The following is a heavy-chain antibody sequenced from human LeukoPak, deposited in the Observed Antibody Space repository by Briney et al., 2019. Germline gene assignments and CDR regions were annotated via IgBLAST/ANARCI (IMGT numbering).Heavy chain of an antibody. Sequence: SETLSLTCAVYGGSFSGYYWSWIRQPPGKGLEWIGEINHSGSTSYNPSLKSRVTISLDTSKNQFSLKLSSVTAADTAVYYCARGRGYCSSTSCLYYYGMDVWGQGTTVTVSS. V-gene: IGHV4-34*01. CDR1: GGSFSGYY. CDR3: ARGRGYCSSTSCLYYYGMDV. D-gene: IGHD2-2*01. J-gene: IGHJ6*02. CDR2: INHSGST.